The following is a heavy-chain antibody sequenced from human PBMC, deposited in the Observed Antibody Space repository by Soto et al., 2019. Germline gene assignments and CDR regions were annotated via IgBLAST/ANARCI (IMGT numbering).Heavy chain of an antibody. CDR3: ARTNGGGWYEPDL. CDR2: ISHGGGT. CDR1: GGSLSDSY. V-gene: IGHV4-34*01. J-gene: IGHJ4*02. Sequence: PSETLSLTCAVYGGSLSDSYWSWIRQPPGKGLEWIGEISHGGGTNYNPSLKSRVTISVEMSKNQFSLKVSSVTAADTAVYYCARTNGGGWYEPDLWGQGALVTVSS. D-gene: IGHD6-19*01.